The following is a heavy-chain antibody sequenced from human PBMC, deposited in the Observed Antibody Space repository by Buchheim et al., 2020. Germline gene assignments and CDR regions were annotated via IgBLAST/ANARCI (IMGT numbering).Heavy chain of an antibody. V-gene: IGHV3-7*01. Sequence: EVQLVESGGGLVQPGGSLRLSCAASGFTFSSYWMSWVRQAPGKGLEWVANIKQDGSEKYYVDSVKGRFTISRDNAKNSLYLQMNSLRAEDTAVYYCARESVGTTYYYYYYYYMDVWGKGTT. CDR2: IKQDGSEK. J-gene: IGHJ6*03. CDR3: ARESVGTTYYYYYYYYMDV. CDR1: GFTFSSYW. D-gene: IGHD1-7*01.